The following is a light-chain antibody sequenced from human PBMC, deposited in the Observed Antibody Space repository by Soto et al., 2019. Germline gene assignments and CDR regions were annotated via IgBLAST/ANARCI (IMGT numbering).Light chain of an antibody. Sequence: QLVLTQPPSASGTPGQRVTISCSGSSSNIGSNPVNWYRQHLPGTAPKVLILTNNQRPSGVPDRFSGSKSGTSASLAISGLQSEDEADYYCATWDDSLSGYVFGTGTMLTVL. CDR3: ATWDDSLSGYV. CDR1: SSNIGSNP. J-gene: IGLJ1*01. V-gene: IGLV1-44*01. CDR2: TNN.